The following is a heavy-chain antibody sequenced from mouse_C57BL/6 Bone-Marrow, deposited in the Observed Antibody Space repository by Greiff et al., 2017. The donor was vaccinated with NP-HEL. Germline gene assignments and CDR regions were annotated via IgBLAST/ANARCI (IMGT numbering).Heavy chain of an antibody. D-gene: IGHD1-1*01. J-gene: IGHJ3*01. CDR1: GFTFNTYA. V-gene: IGHV10-3*01. CDR2: IRSKSSNYAT. CDR3: VRDGYYGSSWGFAY. Sequence: DVMLVESGGGLVQPKGSLKLSCAASGFTFNTYAMHWVRQAPGKGLEWVARIRSKSSNYATYYADSVKDRFTISRDDSQSMLYLQMNNLKTEDTAMYYCVRDGYYGSSWGFAYWGQGTLVTVSA.